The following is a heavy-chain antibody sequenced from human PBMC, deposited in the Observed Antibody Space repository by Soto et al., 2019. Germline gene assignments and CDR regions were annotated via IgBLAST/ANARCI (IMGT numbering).Heavy chain of an antibody. V-gene: IGHV1-18*01. CDR2: ISAYNGNT. D-gene: IGHD1-26*01. CDR3: ANTVGATIRWLDP. Sequence: QVQLVQSGGDLKKPGATVKVSCKASGYTFTNYGISLERQAPGQGLERMGWISAYNGNTNYPQKFKGRVTMTTDTSTPPAYIELRSLRFDDTAVYYCANTVGATIRWLDPGGQGTLVTVSS. CDR1: GYTFTNYG. J-gene: IGHJ5*02.